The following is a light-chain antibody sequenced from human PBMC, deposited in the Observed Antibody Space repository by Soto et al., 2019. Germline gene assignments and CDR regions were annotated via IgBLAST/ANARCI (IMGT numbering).Light chain of an antibody. Sequence: EIVLTQSPGTLSLSPGERATLSCRASQSVSSYFIAWYQHKPGQAPRLLIYGASSRATGLPESFSGSGSGTDFPLTISRREPEDFSMYYCHQYRSSPITFGQGTRLEIK. CDR2: GAS. V-gene: IGKV3-20*01. CDR3: HQYRSSPIT. J-gene: IGKJ5*01. CDR1: QSVSSYF.